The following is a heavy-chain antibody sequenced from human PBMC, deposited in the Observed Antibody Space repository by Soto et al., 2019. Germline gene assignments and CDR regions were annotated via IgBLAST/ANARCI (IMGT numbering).Heavy chain of an antibody. J-gene: IGHJ6*03. CDR2: ISSSGSTI. D-gene: IGHD2-2*01. Sequence: PGGSLRLSCAASGFTFSDYDMSWIRQAPGKGLERVSYISSSGSTINYADSVKGRFTISRDSAKNSLYLQMNSLRAEDTAVYFCAREVRSSTSSLISVYYYYMDVWGKGTTVTVSS. V-gene: IGHV3-11*01. CDR1: GFTFSDYD. CDR3: AREVRSSTSSLISVYYYYMDV.